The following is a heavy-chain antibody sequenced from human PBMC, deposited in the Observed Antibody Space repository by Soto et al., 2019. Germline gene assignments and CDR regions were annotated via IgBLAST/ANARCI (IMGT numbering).Heavy chain of an antibody. CDR3: ARPVVPAAIIVAFDI. Sequence: PGGSLRLSCAASGVTFCSYSMDWVRQAPGKGLEWVSSISSSSYIYYADSVKGRFTISRDNAKNSLYLQMNSLRAEDTAVYYCARPVVPAAIIVAFDIWGQGTMVTVSS. J-gene: IGHJ3*02. D-gene: IGHD2-2*02. CDR1: GVTFCSYS. CDR2: ISSSSYI. V-gene: IGHV3-21*01.